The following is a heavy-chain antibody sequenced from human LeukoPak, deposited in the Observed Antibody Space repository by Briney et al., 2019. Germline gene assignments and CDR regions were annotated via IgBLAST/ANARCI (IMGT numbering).Heavy chain of an antibody. V-gene: IGHV3-48*01. CDR2: ISGPSSSI. CDR3: ARDAMSRTADY. CDR1: GFTFDSYS. J-gene: IGHJ4*02. Sequence: PGGSLRLSCVASGFTFDSYSMNWFRQAPGKGLEWVSYISGPSSSISYADSVKGRFTIPRDNAKNSLYLQMNSLRAEDTAVYYCARDAMSRTADYWGQGTLVTVSS. D-gene: IGHD2-2*01.